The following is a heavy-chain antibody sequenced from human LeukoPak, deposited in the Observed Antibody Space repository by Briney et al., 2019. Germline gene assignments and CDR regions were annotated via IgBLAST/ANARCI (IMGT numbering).Heavy chain of an antibody. CDR1: GFTFSDYY. CDR3: ARHDTAMATDYGMDV. J-gene: IGHJ6*02. CDR2: ISSRGSTI. V-gene: IGHV3-11*01. D-gene: IGHD5-18*01. Sequence: GGSLRLSCAASGFTFSDYYTSWIRQAPGKGLEWVSYISSRGSTIYYADSVKGRFTISRDNAKNSLYLQMNSLRAEDTAVYYCARHDTAMATDYGMDVWGQGTTVIVFS.